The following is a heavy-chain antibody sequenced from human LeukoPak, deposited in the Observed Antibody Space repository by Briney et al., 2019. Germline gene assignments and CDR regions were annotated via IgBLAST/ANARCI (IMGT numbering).Heavy chain of an antibody. V-gene: IGHV1-2*02. Sequence: GASVKVSCKASGYTFTGYYMHWVRQAPGQGLEWMGWINPNSGGTNYAQKFQGRVTMTRDTSISTAYMELSRLRSDDTAVYYCARRPPISLTSGSYPFDYWGQGTLVTVSS. CDR2: INPNSGGT. CDR3: ARRPPISLTSGSYPFDY. CDR1: GYTFTGYY. J-gene: IGHJ4*02. D-gene: IGHD1-26*01.